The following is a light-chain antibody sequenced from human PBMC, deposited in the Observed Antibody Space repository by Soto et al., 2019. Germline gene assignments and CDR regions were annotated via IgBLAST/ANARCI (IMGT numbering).Light chain of an antibody. CDR3: SSYAGSDNYV. V-gene: IGLV2-8*01. CDR2: EVS. Sequence: QSVLTQPPSASGSPGQSVTTSCTGTSSDVGGYNYVSWYQHHPGKAPTLMIYEVSKRPSGVPDRFSGSKSGNTASLTVSGLQAEDEADYYCSSYAGSDNYVFGTGTKVTV. J-gene: IGLJ1*01. CDR1: SSDVGGYNY.